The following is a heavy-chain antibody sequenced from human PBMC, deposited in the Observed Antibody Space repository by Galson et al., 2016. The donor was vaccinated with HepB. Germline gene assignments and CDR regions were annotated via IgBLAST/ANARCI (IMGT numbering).Heavy chain of an antibody. J-gene: IGHJ3*02. D-gene: IGHD1-26*01. CDR1: GFPFSFYS. V-gene: IGHV3-7*01. Sequence: SLRLSCAASGFPFSFYSMAWVRQAPGKGLEWVASIERVGSQYVDSVTGRFTISRDNTKNSLYLQMNSLRAEDTAIYYCARDPDRTTIEYAFDIWGQGTMVTVSS. CDR3: ARDPDRTTIEYAFDI. CDR2: IERVGSQ.